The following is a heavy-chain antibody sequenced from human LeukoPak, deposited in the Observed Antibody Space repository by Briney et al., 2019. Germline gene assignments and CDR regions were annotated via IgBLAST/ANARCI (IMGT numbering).Heavy chain of an antibody. CDR3: AKARYSSTWYADY. Sequence: PGRSLRLSCAASGFTFDDCAMLWVRQAPGKGLEWVSGITWNSGTIGYADSVKGRFTISRDNAKSSLYMQMNSLRPEDTALYYCAKARYSSTWYADYWGQGILVTVSP. CDR1: GFTFDDCA. J-gene: IGHJ4*02. D-gene: IGHD6-13*01. CDR2: ITWNSGTI. V-gene: IGHV3-9*01.